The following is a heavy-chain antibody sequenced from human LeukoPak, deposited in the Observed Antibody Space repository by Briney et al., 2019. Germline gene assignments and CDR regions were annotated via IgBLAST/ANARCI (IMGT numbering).Heavy chain of an antibody. CDR2: IYHSGST. V-gene: IGHV4-59*01. CDR3: ARGGAARLHFQN. J-gene: IGHJ1*01. D-gene: IGHD6-6*01. Sequence: SETLSLTCTVSGGSISTYYWNWIRQPPGKGLEWIGYIYHSGSTNYSPSLQSRVTISVDTSKNQFSLNLNSATAADTAVYYCARGGAARLHFQNWGQGTLVTVSS. CDR1: GGSISTYY.